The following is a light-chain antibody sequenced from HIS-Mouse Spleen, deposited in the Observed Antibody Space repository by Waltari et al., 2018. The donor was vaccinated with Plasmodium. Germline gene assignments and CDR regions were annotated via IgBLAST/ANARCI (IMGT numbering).Light chain of an antibody. V-gene: IGLV1-44*01. Sequence: QSVLTQPPSASGTPGQRVTIPCSGSRSNIGSNTVNWSQQPPGTAPKHLYYSNKQPPSGVRDRFSGSKSGTSACLAISGSQSEDEADYYCAAWDDSLNGPVFGGGTKLTVL. CDR2: SNK. CDR1: RSNIGSNT. CDR3: AAWDDSLNGPV. J-gene: IGLJ3*02.